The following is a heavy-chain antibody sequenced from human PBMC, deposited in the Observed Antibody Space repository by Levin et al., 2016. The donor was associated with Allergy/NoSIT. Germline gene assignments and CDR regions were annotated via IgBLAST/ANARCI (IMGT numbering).Heavy chain of an antibody. CDR1: GFTFSSYS. D-gene: IGHD2-2*01. J-gene: IGHJ4*02. CDR2: ISSSSSYI. Sequence: GGSLRLSCAASGFTFSSYSMNWVRQAPGKGLEWVSSISSSSSYIYYADSVKGRFTISRDNAKNSLYLQMNSLRAEDTAVYYCARDGRKYQLLQNGVDYWGQGTLVTVSS. CDR3: ARDGRKYQLLQNGVDY. V-gene: IGHV3-21*01.